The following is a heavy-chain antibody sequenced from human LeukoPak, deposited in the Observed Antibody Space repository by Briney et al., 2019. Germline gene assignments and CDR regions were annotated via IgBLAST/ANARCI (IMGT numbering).Heavy chain of an antibody. V-gene: IGHV3-21*01. J-gene: IGHJ4*02. CDR3: ARAGSSWHKGSDY. CDR2: ISIRSSYI. D-gene: IGHD6-13*01. CDR1: GFNFSSYS. Sequence: GGSLRLSCEASGFNFSSYSINWVRQAPGKGLEWVSSISIRSSYIFYADSVKGRFTISRDNAKNSVYLQMDSLRAEDTAVYYCARAGSSWHKGSDYWGQGTLVTVSS.